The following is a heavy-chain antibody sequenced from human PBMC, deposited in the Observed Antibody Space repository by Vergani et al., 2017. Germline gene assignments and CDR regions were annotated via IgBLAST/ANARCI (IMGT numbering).Heavy chain of an antibody. D-gene: IGHD2-8*01. J-gene: IGHJ4*02. CDR3: ARSMLGDLDY. CDR2: IDWDDDK. CDR1: VFSPSTSGMC. Sequence: QVTLRESGPALVKPTQTLSLTCTFSVFSPSTSGMCVSWIRQPPGKALEWLALIDWDDDKYYSTSLKTRLTISKDTSKNQVVLTLTNIDPVDTATYYCARSMLGDLDYWGQGTLVTVSS. V-gene: IGHV2-70*01.